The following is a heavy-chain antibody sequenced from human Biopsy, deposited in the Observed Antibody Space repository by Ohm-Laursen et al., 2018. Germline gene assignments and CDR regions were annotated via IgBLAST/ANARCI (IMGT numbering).Heavy chain of an antibody. CDR1: GESFNGYY. J-gene: IGHJ6*02. CDR2: INHSGRT. CDR3: VRGVDYYDPYHYYALDV. D-gene: IGHD3-22*01. V-gene: IGHV4-34*01. Sequence: GTLSLTCAVYGESFNGYYWSWIRQTPGKGLEWIGEINHSGRTNYNPSLRSRVTISVDTSKNQFSLKVRSVTAADTAVYYCVRGVDYYDPYHYYALDVWGQGTTVTVSS.